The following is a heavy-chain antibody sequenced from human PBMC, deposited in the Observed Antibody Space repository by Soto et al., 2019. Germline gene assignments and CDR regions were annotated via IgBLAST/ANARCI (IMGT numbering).Heavy chain of an antibody. CDR1: GYSYTSHY. J-gene: IGHJ4*02. Sequence: ASVKVSCKAIGYSYTSHYIHWVRQAPGQGLEWMGTIYPGGGNIAYAQKFKGRVTMTKDTSTSTVYMELTSLTSDDTAIYYCARGGHVVVVTAALDYWGQGTLVTVSS. V-gene: IGHV1-46*01. CDR3: ARGGHVVVVTAALDY. CDR2: IYPGGGNI. D-gene: IGHD2-21*02.